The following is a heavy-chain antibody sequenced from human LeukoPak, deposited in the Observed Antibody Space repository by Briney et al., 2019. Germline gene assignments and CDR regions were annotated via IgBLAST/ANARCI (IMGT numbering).Heavy chain of an antibody. CDR3: ASTQKYCSSTSCHYS. CDR2: INHSGST. V-gene: IGHV4-34*01. Sequence: SETLSLTCAVYGGSFSGYYWSWIRQPPGKGLEWIGEINHSGSTNYNPSLKSRVTISEDTSKNQFSLKLSSVTAVDTAVTYCASTQKYCSSTSCHYSWGQGTLVTVSS. D-gene: IGHD2-2*01. J-gene: IGHJ4*02. CDR1: GGSFSGYY.